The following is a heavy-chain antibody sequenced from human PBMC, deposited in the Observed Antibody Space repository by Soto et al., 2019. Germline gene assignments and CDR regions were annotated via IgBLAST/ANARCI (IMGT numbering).Heavy chain of an antibody. Sequence: GASVKVSCKASGYTFTNYGVTWVRQAPGQGLEWMGWISAYTDNPNYAQKFQGRVTMTIDTSTTTAYMDLRSLTSADTAVYYCARVIRGAEAWLGPWGQETLVTASS. CDR2: ISAYTDNP. J-gene: IGHJ5*02. CDR3: ARVIRGAEAWLGP. CDR1: GYTFTNYG. D-gene: IGHD4-17*01. V-gene: IGHV1-18*01.